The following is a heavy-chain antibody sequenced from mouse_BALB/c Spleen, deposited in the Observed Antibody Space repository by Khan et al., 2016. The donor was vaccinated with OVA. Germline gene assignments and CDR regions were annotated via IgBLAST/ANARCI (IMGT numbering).Heavy chain of an antibody. D-gene: IGHD2-3*01. CDR1: GFNIKDTY. CDR2: IDPANGNT. J-gene: IGHJ3*01. V-gene: IGHV14-3*02. Sequence: VQLQQSGAELVKPGASVKLSCTASGFNIKDTYMHWVKQRPEQGLEWIGRIDPANGNTKSDPKFQAKATITAATSSNTAYRQLSSLASEDTAVYYCATLYDNPFAYWGQGTLVSVSA. CDR3: ATLYDNPFAY.